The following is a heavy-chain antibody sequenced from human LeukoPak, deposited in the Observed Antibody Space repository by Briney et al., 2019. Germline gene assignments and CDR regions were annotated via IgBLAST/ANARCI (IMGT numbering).Heavy chain of an antibody. CDR3: AKGSSGYFLDY. D-gene: IGHD3-22*01. CDR1: GFIFSSYG. Sequence: GGTLRLSCAASGFIFSSYGLTWVRQAPGKGLEWVSSISNDGGGTTYADFVQGRFIISRDNSKNTVSLQMNSLRAEDTALYYCAKGSSGYFLDYWGQGTLVTVSS. J-gene: IGHJ4*02. V-gene: IGHV3-23*01. CDR2: ISNDGGGT.